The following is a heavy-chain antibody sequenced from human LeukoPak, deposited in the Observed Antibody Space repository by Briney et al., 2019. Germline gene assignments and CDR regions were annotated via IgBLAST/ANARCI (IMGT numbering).Heavy chain of an antibody. CDR2: VHHRRNT. D-gene: IGHD3-22*01. Sequence: SETLSLTCAVSGDYISSDKWWSWVRQPPGRGLGWIGEVHHRRNTNYSPSLKSRVTISVDTSKSQFSLKLSSVTTADTAVYYCASLGRDSSGYELHWGQGSLVTVSS. V-gene: IGHV4-4*02. CDR1: GDYISSDKW. CDR3: ASLGRDSSGYELH. J-gene: IGHJ4*02.